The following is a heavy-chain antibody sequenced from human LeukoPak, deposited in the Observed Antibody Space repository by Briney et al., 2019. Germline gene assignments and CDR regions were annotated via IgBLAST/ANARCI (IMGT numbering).Heavy chain of an antibody. CDR3: ARDVGYWYFDL. V-gene: IGHV4-34*01. D-gene: IGHD2-15*01. CDR1: GGSFRGYY. J-gene: IGHJ2*01. Sequence: SETLSLTCGVYGGSFRGYYWSWIRQPPGKGLEWIGDINYSGVTNYNPSLKSRVTMSVDTSRNHFSLKLSSVTAADTAVYYCARDVGYWYFDLWGRGTLVTVSS. CDR2: INYSGVT.